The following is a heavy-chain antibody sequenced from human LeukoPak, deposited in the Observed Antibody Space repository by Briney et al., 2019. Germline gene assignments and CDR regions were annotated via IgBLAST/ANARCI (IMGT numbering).Heavy chain of an antibody. CDR1: GFSLSTSGVG. V-gene: IGHV2-5*01. CDR2: IYWNDDE. D-gene: IGHD3-22*01. J-gene: IGHJ4*02. CDR3: ARTRRGVVTRDYFDY. Sequence: ESGPTLVKPTQTLTLTCTFSGFSLSTSGVGVGWIRQPPGKALEWLALIYWNDDERYSPSLKSRLTITKDTSKNQVVLTMTNMDPVDTATYYCARTRRGVVTRDYFDYWGQGTLVTVSS.